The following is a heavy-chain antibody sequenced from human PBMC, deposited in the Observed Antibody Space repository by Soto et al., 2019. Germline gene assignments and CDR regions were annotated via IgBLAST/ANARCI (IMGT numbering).Heavy chain of an antibody. CDR1: GGSISSYY. Sequence: QVQLQESGPGLVKPSETLSLTCTVSGGSISSYYWSWIRQPAGKGLEWIGRIYTTGSTNYNPSLKSLVAMSVDTSKNQSSLKLSSVTAADTAVYYCARDGSGYDSSGYYLYDAFDIWGQGTMVTVSS. D-gene: IGHD3-22*01. V-gene: IGHV4-4*07. J-gene: IGHJ3*02. CDR3: ARDGSGYDSSGYYLYDAFDI. CDR2: IYTTGST.